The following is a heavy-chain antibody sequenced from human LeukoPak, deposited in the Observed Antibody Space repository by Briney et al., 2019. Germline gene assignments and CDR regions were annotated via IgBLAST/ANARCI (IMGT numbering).Heavy chain of an antibody. CDR2: IYYSGST. CDR3: ARDHGLFHMFDP. CDR1: GYSISSGYY. Sequence: PSETLSLTCTVSGYSISSGYYWGWIRQPPGKGLEWIGSIYYSGSTYHNSSLKSRVTISIDTSKNQFSLKLSSVTAADTAVYYCARDHGLFHMFDPWGQGTLVTVSS. D-gene: IGHD2-21*01. J-gene: IGHJ5*02. V-gene: IGHV4-38-2*02.